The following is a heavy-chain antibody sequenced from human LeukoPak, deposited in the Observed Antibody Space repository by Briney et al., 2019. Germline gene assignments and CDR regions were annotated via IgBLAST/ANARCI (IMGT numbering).Heavy chain of an antibody. CDR2: ISSSGSTI. V-gene: IGHV3-11*01. Sequence: GGSLRLSCAASGFTFSDYYMSWIRQAPGKGLEWVSYISSSGSTIYYADSVKGRFTISRDNAKNSLYLQMNSLRAEDTAVYYCATAIDSSGYYLDYWGQGTLVTVSS. CDR3: ATAIDSSGYYLDY. D-gene: IGHD3-22*01. J-gene: IGHJ4*02. CDR1: GFTFSDYY.